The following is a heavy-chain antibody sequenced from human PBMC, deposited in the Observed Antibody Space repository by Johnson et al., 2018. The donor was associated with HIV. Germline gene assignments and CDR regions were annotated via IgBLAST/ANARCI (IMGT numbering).Heavy chain of an antibody. D-gene: IGHD3-10*01. CDR3: ARDQVGILWDAFDI. V-gene: IGHV3-20*04. CDR2: INWNGGST. CDR1: GFTFSTYG. J-gene: IGHJ3*02. Sequence: EVQLVESGGGVVQPGGSLRLSCAASGFTFSTYGIHWVRQAPGKGLEWVSGINWNGGSTGYADSVKGRFTISRDNAKNSLYLQMNSLRAEDTAFYYCARDQVGILWDAFDIWGQGTMVTVSS.